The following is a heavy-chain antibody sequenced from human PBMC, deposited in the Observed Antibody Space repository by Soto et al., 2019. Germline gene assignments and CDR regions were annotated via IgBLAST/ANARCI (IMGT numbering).Heavy chain of an antibody. J-gene: IGHJ2*01. Sequence: EMQLVESGGGLVQPGRSLRLSCAASGFTFDEYAMHWVRQAPGKGLEWVSHISWNSDRIEYADSVKGRFTISRDNTKNSLYLQMNSLRTEDTALYFCAKVTNWNDQEWWCLDLWGRGTLVIVSS. CDR2: ISWNSDRI. CDR3: AKVTNWNDQEWWCLDL. V-gene: IGHV3-9*01. D-gene: IGHD1-1*01. CDR1: GFTFDEYA.